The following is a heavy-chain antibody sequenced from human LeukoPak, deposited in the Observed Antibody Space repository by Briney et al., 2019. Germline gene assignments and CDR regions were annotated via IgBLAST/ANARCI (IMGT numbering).Heavy chain of an antibody. CDR3: ARTDPLIFTRKAFDI. CDR2: INPNGGGT. Sequence: GASVKVSCKPSGYTFIGHYIHWVRQAPGQGLEWMGWINPNGGGTNYAQKFQGRVTITRDTSASTAYMELSSLRSEDTAVYYCARTDPLIFTRKAFDIWGQGTMVTVSS. J-gene: IGHJ3*02. V-gene: IGHV1-2*02. D-gene: IGHD3-3*01. CDR1: GYTFIGHY.